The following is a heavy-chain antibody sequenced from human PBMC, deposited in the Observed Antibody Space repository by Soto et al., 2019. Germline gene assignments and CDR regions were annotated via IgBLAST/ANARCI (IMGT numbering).Heavy chain of an antibody. CDR3: TIRDEVTSYYINH. V-gene: IGHV4-59*05. D-gene: IGHD2-21*02. CDR2: ICYSGDT. CDR1: GGSISSYY. J-gene: IGHJ4*02. Sequence: ETLCLTGPVSGGSISSYYWSWIRQPAGEGLEWIATICYSGDTYYNPSLKSRVTTSVDTSKNWFSLNLNSVTAADTAVYFCTIRDEVTSYYINHWGRGMLVTVYS.